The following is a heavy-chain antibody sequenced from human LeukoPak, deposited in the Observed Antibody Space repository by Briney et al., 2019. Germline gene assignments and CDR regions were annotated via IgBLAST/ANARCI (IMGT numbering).Heavy chain of an antibody. D-gene: IGHD1-14*01. Sequence: GGSLRLSCTASGLTFSNYAMSWVRQAPAKGLEWVAGIDQSGGYIHYADSVEGRFTTSRDNSKNTLHLQMSSLRAEDTAVYYCAKDYRGSGEVGETGPLDYWGQGTLVTVSS. CDR2: IDQSGGYI. V-gene: IGHV3-23*01. CDR1: GLTFSNYA. CDR3: AKDYRGSGEVGETGPLDY. J-gene: IGHJ4*02.